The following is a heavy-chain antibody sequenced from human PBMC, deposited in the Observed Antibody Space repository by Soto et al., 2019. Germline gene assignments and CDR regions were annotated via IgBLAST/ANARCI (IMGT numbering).Heavy chain of an antibody. J-gene: IGHJ4*02. CDR2: ISGSGGTT. CDR3: AKQRAGFGSGSDTYYFDY. CDR1: GFTFSSNA. D-gene: IGHD3-10*01. Sequence: QPGGSLRLSCIGSGFTFSSNAMSWVRQAPGKGLEWVSAISGSGGTTYYADSVKGRFAVSRDNSNNTLYLQMNSLRAEDTAVYYCAKQRAGFGSGSDTYYFDYWGQGTLVTVSS. V-gene: IGHV3-23*01.